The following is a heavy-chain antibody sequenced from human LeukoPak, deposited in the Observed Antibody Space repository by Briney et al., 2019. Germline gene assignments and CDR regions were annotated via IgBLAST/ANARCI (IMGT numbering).Heavy chain of an antibody. CDR3: ARHDNDDDFGY. J-gene: IGHJ4*02. V-gene: IGHV7-4-1*02. Sequence: VASVKVSCKASGYTFTRYAINWLRQAPGQGLEWMGWINMYTANPAYAQGFTERFVFSLDTSVTAAYLQISNLKTEDTAVYYCARHDNDDDFGYWGQGTLVTVSS. CDR2: INMYTANP. CDR1: GYTFTRYA. D-gene: IGHD3-16*01.